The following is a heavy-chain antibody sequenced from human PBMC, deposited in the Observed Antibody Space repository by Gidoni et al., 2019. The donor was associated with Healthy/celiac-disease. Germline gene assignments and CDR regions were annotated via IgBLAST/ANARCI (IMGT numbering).Heavy chain of an antibody. V-gene: IGHV3-30-3*01. CDR3: ARAQLGATQVPLGY. CDR1: GFTFSSYA. CDR2: ISYAGSNK. Sequence: PASGFTFSSYARHWVRQAPGKGLEWVAVISYAGSNKYYADSVKLRFTISRDNSKNTLYLQMTSLRAEYTAVYYCARAQLGATQVPLGYWGQGTLVTVSS. J-gene: IGHJ4*02. D-gene: IGHD1-26*01.